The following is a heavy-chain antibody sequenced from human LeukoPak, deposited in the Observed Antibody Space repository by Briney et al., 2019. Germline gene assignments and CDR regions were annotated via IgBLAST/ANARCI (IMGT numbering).Heavy chain of an antibody. CDR1: GGSISSYY. J-gene: IGHJ6*02. D-gene: IGHD2-2*01. Sequence: PSETLSLTCTVSGGSISSYYWSWIRQPPGKGLEWIGYIYYSGSTNYNPSLKSRVTISVDTSKNQFSLKLSSVTAADTAVYYCARGNAMNYYYGMDVWGQGTTVTVSS. CDR2: IYYSGST. CDR3: ARGNAMNYYYGMDV. V-gene: IGHV4-59*01.